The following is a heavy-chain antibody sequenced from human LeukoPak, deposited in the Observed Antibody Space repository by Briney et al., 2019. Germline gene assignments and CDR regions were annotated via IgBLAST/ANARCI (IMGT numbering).Heavy chain of an antibody. J-gene: IGHJ4*02. D-gene: IGHD6-19*01. CDR3: KGAAVAGSDY. V-gene: IGHV4-31*03. Sequence: SQTLSLTCTVSGGSISSGGYYWSWIRQHPGKGLEWIGYIYYSGSTYYNPSLKSRVTISVDTSKNQFSLKLSSVTAADTAVYYCKGAAVAGSDYWGQGTLVTVSS. CDR1: GGSISSGGYY. CDR2: IYYSGST.